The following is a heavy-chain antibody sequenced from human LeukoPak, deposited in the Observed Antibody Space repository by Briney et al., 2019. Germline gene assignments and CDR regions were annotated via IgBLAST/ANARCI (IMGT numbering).Heavy chain of an antibody. Sequence: GGSLRLSCAASRFTFSSYTMNWVRQAPGKGLEWVSSISGDNNYIYYADSVKGRFTISRDNAKNSLYLQMNSLRAEDDTAVYYCARGFGSSIPYSYYYYLDVWGKGTTVTVSS. J-gene: IGHJ6*03. CDR3: ARGFGSSIPYSYYYYLDV. CDR2: ISGDNNYI. D-gene: IGHD6-6*01. V-gene: IGHV3-21*01. CDR1: RFTFSSYT.